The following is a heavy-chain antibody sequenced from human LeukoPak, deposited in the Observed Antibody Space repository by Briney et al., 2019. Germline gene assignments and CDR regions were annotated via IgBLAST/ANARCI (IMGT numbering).Heavy chain of an antibody. CDR1: GFTFSTYA. V-gene: IGHV3-23*01. Sequence: GGSLRLSRAASGFTFSTYAMNWVRQAPGKGLEWVSSISGSGGNTFYADSVKGRFTISRDNSKNTLYLQMNSLRAEDTAVYYCAKHGYGGNWFDPWGQGTLVTVSS. D-gene: IGHD4-23*01. CDR3: AKHGYGGNWFDP. J-gene: IGHJ5*02. CDR2: ISGSGGNT.